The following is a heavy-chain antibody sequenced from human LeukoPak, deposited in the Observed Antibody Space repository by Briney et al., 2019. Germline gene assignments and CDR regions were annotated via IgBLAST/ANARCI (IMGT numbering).Heavy chain of an antibody. CDR1: GYTFTNYY. D-gene: IGHD3-16*02. CDR3: TRDAILTLGDLSSPAGFDF. V-gene: IGHV1-46*01. CDR2: INPSSGAT. J-gene: IGHJ4*02. Sequence: ASVKVSCKASGYTFTNYYMHWVRQAPGQGLEWMGIINPSSGATGYAQKFRGRVTMTRDMSTSTVYMELSSLRSEDTAVYYCTRDAILTLGDLSSPAGFDFWGQGTLVTVSS.